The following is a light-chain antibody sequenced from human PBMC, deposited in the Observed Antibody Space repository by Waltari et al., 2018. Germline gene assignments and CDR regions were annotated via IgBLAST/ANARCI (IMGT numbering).Light chain of an antibody. CDR1: SSDVGAYKY. CDR3: SSYAGSNNYV. Sequence: QSALTQPPSASGSPGQSVTISCTGTSSDVGAYKYVSWYQHHPGKAPKLMIYEVTKRPSGVPDRFSGSKSGNTASLTVSGLLAEDEADYYCSSYAGSNNYVFGTGTKVTVL. J-gene: IGLJ1*01. V-gene: IGLV2-8*01. CDR2: EVT.